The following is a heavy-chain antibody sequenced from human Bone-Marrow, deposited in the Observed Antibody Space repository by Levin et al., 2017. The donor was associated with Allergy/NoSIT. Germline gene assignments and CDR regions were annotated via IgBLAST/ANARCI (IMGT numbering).Heavy chain of an antibody. CDR3: ARDSVVPAAHYYYYYMDV. CDR1: GYTFTSYA. Sequence: GESLKISCKASGYTFTSYAMNWVRQAPGQGLEWMGWINTNTGNPTYAQGFTGRFVFSLDTSVSTAYLQISSLKAEDTAVYYCARDSVVPAAHYYYYYMDVWGKGTTVTVSS. V-gene: IGHV7-4-1*02. CDR2: INTNTGNP. J-gene: IGHJ6*03. D-gene: IGHD2-2*01.